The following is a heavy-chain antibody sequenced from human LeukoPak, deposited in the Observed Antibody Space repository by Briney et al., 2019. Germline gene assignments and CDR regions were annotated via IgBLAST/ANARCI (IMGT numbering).Heavy chain of an antibody. D-gene: IGHD2-21*02. CDR3: AREGVTGGSYYFDY. Sequence: QPGGSLRLSCAASGFTFSSYWMYWVRQAPGKGLVWVSRINTDGSSTSYADSVKGRFTISRDNAKNSLYLQMNSLRAEDTAVYYCAREGVTGGSYYFDYWGQGTLVTVSS. J-gene: IGHJ4*02. V-gene: IGHV3-74*01. CDR2: INTDGSST. CDR1: GFTFSSYW.